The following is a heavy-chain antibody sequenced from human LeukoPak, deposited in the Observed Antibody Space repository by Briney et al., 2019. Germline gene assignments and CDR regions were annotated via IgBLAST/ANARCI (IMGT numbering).Heavy chain of an antibody. V-gene: IGHV1-46*01. CDR2: INPSGGST. CDR1: GYTFINYY. Sequence: ASVKVSCKASGYTFINYYIHWVRQAPGQGLEWRGIINPSGGSTSYAQKFQGRVTTTRDTSTSTVYMELSSLRSEDTAVYYCATEVVPAATYYYYGMDVWGQGTTVTVSS. J-gene: IGHJ6*02. D-gene: IGHD2-2*01. CDR3: ATEVVPAATYYYYGMDV.